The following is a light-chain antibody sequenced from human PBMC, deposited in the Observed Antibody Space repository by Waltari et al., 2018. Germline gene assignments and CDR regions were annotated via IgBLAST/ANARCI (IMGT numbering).Light chain of an antibody. CDR2: DAS. V-gene: IGKV1-9*01. J-gene: IGKJ3*01. CDR1: QGITTY. Sequence: DMQLTQSPSFLSASVGDRVTITCRARQGITTYLAWYQQKTGKAPKLLIYDASTLQGGVPSRFSGSGSETEFTLTISSLQPEDFATYYCQQLNNYPFTFGPGTKVHIK. CDR3: QQLNNYPFT.